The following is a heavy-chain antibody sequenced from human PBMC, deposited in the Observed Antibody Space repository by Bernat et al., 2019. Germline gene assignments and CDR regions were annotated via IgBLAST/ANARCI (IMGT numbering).Heavy chain of an antibody. V-gene: IGHV3-74*01. D-gene: IGHD2-2*01. CDR3: ARGYCSSTSCFYYMDV. J-gene: IGHJ6*03. CDR1: GFTFSSYW. Sequence: EVQLVESGGGLVQPGGSLRLSCAASGFTFSSYWMHWVRQAPGKGLVWVSRINSDGSSTSYADSVKGRFTISRDNTKNTLYLQMNSLRAEDTAVYYCARGYCSSTSCFYYMDVWGKGTTVTVSS. CDR2: INSDGSST.